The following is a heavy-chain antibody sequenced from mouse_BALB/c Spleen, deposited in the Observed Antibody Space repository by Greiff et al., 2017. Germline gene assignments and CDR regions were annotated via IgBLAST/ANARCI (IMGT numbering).Heavy chain of an antibody. V-gene: IGHV5-12-2*01. D-gene: IGHD2-10*02. CDR1: GFTFSSYT. Sequence: EVHLVESGGGLVQPGGSLKLSCAASGFTFSSYTMSWVRQTPEKRLEWVAYISNGGGSTYYPDTVKGRFTISRDNAKNTLYLQMSSLKSEDTAMYYCARQEGYGNYVGAMDYWGQGTSVTVSS. CDR2: ISNGGGST. CDR3: ARQEGYGNYVGAMDY. J-gene: IGHJ4*01.